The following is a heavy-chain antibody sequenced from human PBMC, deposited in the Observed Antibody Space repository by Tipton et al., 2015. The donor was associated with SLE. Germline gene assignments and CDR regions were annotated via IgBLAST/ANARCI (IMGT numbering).Heavy chain of an antibody. CDR3: ARAGFWSGYYRGYFDY. CDR2: VWYDGTSE. D-gene: IGHD3-3*01. V-gene: IGHV3-33*01. CDR1: GFTFNSYG. J-gene: IGHJ4*02. Sequence: SLRLSCAASGFTFNSYGIHWVRQAPGKGLEWVAVVWYDGTSEYYADSVKGRFTISRDNSENTLSLQMNSLRAEDTAVYYCARAGFWSGYYRGYFDYWGQGTLVTVSS.